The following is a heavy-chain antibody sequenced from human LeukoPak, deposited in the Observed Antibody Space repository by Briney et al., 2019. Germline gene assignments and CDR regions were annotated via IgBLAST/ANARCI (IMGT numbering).Heavy chain of an antibody. Sequence: SETLSLTCTVSGDSINSLDLWSWVRQPPGKGLEWIGEMYLSGTTHSNPSVKSRVTISVDTSKNQFSLKLSSVTAADTAVYYCARGRRGWFDPWGQGTLVTVSS. D-gene: IGHD3-10*01. CDR3: ARGRRGWFDP. CDR2: MYLSGTT. V-gene: IGHV4-4*02. CDR1: GDSINSLDL. J-gene: IGHJ5*02.